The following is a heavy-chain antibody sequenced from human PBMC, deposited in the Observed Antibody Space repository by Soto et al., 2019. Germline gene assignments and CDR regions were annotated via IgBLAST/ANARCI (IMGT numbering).Heavy chain of an antibody. CDR3: ARQETTYYYDSSGYYSNWFDP. CDR2: IYYSGST. V-gene: IGHV4-39*01. CDR1: GGPISSSSYY. D-gene: IGHD3-22*01. Sequence: TSETLSLTCTVSGGPISSSSYYWGWIRQPPGKGLEWIGSIYYSGSTYYNPSLKSRVTISVDTSKNQFSLKLSSVTAADTAVYYCARQETTYYYDSSGYYSNWFDPWGQGTLVTVSS. J-gene: IGHJ5*02.